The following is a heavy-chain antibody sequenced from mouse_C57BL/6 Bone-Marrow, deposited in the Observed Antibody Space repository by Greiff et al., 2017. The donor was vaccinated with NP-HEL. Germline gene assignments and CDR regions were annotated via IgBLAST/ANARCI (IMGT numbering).Heavy chain of an antibody. D-gene: IGHD1-1*01. CDR2: IHPNSGST. V-gene: IGHV1-64*01. Sequence: QVQLQQPGAELVKPGASVKLSCKASGYTFTSYWMHWVKQRPGQGLAWIGMIHPNSGSTNYNEKFQSKATLTGDKSSSTAYMQLSSLTSEDSAVYYCARRGFITTVVDYWGQGTTLTVSS. CDR3: ARRGFITTVVDY. CDR1: GYTFTSYW. J-gene: IGHJ2*01.